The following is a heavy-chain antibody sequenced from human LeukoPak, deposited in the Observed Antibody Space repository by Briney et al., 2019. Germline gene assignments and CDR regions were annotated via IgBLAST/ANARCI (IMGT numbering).Heavy chain of an antibody. Sequence: GGSLRLSCAASGFTFSSYGMHWVRQAPGKGLEWVAFIRYDGSNKYYADSVKGRFTISRDNSKNTLYLQMNSLRAEDTAVYYCAKDLGDYDFWSGPDYWGQGPLVTVSS. V-gene: IGHV3-30*02. D-gene: IGHD3-3*01. CDR2: IRYDGSNK. CDR1: GFTFSSYG. CDR3: AKDLGDYDFWSGPDY. J-gene: IGHJ4*02.